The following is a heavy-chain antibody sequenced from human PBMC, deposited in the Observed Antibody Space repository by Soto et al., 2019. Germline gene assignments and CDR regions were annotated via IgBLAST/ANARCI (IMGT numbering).Heavy chain of an antibody. J-gene: IGHJ3*02. CDR2: ISYDGSNK. CDR3: ARVGVATILGAFDI. CDR1: GFTFSSYA. D-gene: IGHD5-12*01. Sequence: QVQLVESGGGVVQPGMSLRLSCAASGFTFSSYAMHWVRQAPGKGLEWVAVISYDGSNKYYADSVKGRFTISRDNSKNTLYLQMNSLRAEDTAVYYCARVGVATILGAFDIWGQGTMVTVSS. V-gene: IGHV3-30-3*01.